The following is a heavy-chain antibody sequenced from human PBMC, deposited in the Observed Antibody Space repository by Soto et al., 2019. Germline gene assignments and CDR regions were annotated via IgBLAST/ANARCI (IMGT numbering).Heavy chain of an antibody. Sequence: QVQLQQWGAGLLKPSETLSLTCAVYGGSFSGYYWSWIRQPPGKGLEWIGEINHSGSTNYNPSLKSRVTISVETSKNQFSLKLSSVTAADTAVYYCARAPTVTTPLRRNWFDPWGQGTLVTVSS. CDR2: INHSGST. D-gene: IGHD4-17*01. CDR3: ARAPTVTTPLRRNWFDP. CDR1: GGSFSGYY. J-gene: IGHJ5*02. V-gene: IGHV4-34*01.